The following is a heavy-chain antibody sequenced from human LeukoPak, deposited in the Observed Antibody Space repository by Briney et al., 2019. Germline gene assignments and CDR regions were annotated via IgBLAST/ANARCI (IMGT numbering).Heavy chain of an antibody. V-gene: IGHV5-10-1*01. Sequence: GESLKISCKDSGYSLTSYWISWVSQMPGKGLEWMGKIDPSDSYTNYSPSFQGHVTISADKSIRTAYLQWSSLKASDTAIYYCATEPAADYWGQGTLVTVSS. D-gene: IGHD1-26*01. CDR3: ATEPAADY. CDR1: GYSLTSYW. CDR2: IDPSDSYT. J-gene: IGHJ4*02.